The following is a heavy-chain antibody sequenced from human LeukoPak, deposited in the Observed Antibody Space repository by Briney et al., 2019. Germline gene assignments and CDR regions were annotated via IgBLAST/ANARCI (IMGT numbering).Heavy chain of an antibody. CDR2: ISSSGATI. V-gene: IGHV3-11*04. CDR3: AKESGSGYSSYFDY. Sequence: GGSLRLSCAASGFTFSDYYMSWIRQAPGKGLEWVSYISSSGATIYYADSVKGRFTISRDNSKNTLYLQMNSLRAEDTAAYYCAKESGSGYSSYFDYWGQGTLVTVSS. D-gene: IGHD5-18*01. CDR1: GFTFSDYY. J-gene: IGHJ4*02.